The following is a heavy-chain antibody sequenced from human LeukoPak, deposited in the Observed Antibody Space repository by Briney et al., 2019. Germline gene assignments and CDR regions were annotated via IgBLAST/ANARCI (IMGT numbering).Heavy chain of an antibody. CDR2: INPNSGGT. Sequence: ASVKVSCKASGYTFTGYYMHWVRQAPGQGLELMGWINPNSGGTNYAQKFQGRVTMTRDTSISTAYMELSRLRSDDTAVYYCASTYYYDSSGYYYDYYYYYMDVWGKGTTVTVSS. CDR1: GYTFTGYY. CDR3: ASTYYYDSSGYYYDYYYYYMDV. J-gene: IGHJ6*03. D-gene: IGHD3-22*01. V-gene: IGHV1-2*02.